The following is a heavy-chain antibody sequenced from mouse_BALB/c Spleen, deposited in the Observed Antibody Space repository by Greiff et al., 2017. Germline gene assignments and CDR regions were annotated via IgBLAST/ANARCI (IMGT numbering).Heavy chain of an antibody. J-gene: IGHJ4*01. CDR1: GFTFSSYA. Sequence: DVMLVESGGGLVKPGGSLKLSCAASGFTFSSYAMSWVRQSPEKRLEWVAEISSGGSYTYYPDTVTGRFTISRDNAKNTLYLEMSSLRSEDTAMYYCAREKTYSYYAMDYWGQGTSVTVSS. D-gene: IGHD1-1*01. CDR3: AREKTYSYYAMDY. CDR2: ISSGGSYT. V-gene: IGHV5-9-4*01.